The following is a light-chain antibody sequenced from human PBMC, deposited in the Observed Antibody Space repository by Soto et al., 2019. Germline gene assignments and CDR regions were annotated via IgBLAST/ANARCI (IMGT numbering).Light chain of an antibody. CDR2: EVT. V-gene: IGLV2-23*02. J-gene: IGLJ1*01. CDR3: CSDAGSGIYV. Sequence: QSALTQPASVSGSPGQSITISCTGTSSDVGRYNFVSWYQQYPGKAPKLLICEVTKRPSGVSNRFSGSKSGNTASLTISGLQAEDEADYCCCSDAGSGIYVFGTGTKVTVL. CDR1: SSDVGRYNF.